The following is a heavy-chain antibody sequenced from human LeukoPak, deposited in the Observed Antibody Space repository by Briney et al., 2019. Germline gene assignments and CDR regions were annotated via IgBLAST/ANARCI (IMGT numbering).Heavy chain of an antibody. J-gene: IGHJ4*02. CDR3: ARGGYYGAFDY. CDR1: GGSVSSVGDY. CDR2: IYVSGSA. V-gene: IGHV4-61*02. D-gene: IGHD3-10*01. Sequence: SETLSLTCTVSGGSVSSVGDYWNWIRQPAGRGLEWIGRIYVSGSADYNPSLESRVSMSLDTSENQFSLKLSSVTAADTAVYYCARGGYYGAFDYWGQGTLVTVAS.